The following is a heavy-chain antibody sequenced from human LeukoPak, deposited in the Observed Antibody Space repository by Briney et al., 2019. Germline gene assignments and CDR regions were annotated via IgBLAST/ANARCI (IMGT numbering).Heavy chain of an antibody. Sequence: KSSETLSLACAVSGASIISSNWWGWVRQPPGKGLEWIGEIYHSGSTNSNPSLKSRVTMSVDKSKNQVSLRLSSVTAADTAMYYCASRWGNGMDVWGQGTTVTVSS. CDR1: GASIISSNW. D-gene: IGHD3-16*01. CDR2: IYHSGST. J-gene: IGHJ6*02. CDR3: ASRWGNGMDV. V-gene: IGHV4-4*02.